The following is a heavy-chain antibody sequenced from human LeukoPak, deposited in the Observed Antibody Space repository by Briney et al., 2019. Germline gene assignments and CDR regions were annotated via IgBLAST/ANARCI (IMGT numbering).Heavy chain of an antibody. Sequence: GGSLRLSCAASGFAFSSYWMHWVRQVPGKGLVWLSRINSDGSSTTYADSVKGRFTISRDNAKNTLYLQMNSLRAEDTAVYFCTRVNDYGDYDFFYWGQGTLVTVSS. CDR3: TRVNDYGDYDFFY. CDR1: GFAFSSYW. CDR2: INSDGSST. V-gene: IGHV3-74*03. J-gene: IGHJ4*02. D-gene: IGHD4-17*01.